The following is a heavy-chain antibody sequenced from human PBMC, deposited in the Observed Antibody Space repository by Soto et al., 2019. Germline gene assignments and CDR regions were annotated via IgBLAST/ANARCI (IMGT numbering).Heavy chain of an antibody. Sequence: QVQLVQSGAEVKKPGASVKVSCKASGYTFTSYAMHWVRQAPGQRLEWMGWINAGNGNTKYSQKFQGRVTITRDTSASTAYMELSSLRSEDTAVYYCAISPAMGSSGPGSLDYWGQGTLVTVSS. CDR2: INAGNGNT. V-gene: IGHV1-3*01. CDR3: AISPAMGSSGPGSLDY. CDR1: GYTFTSYA. D-gene: IGHD3-22*01. J-gene: IGHJ4*02.